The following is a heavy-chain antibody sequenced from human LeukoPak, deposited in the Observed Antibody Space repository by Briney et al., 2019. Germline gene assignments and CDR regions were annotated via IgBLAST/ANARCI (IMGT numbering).Heavy chain of an antibody. CDR3: VRGNYDSRGYSNAFDI. J-gene: IGHJ3*02. CDR1: GGSISSYH. V-gene: IGHV4-59*01. D-gene: IGHD3-22*01. Sequence: AETLSLTCTVSGGSISSYHWSWIRQPPGKRLEWIGFISYSGSTNSNPSLKSRVAISIDTSGNQFSLKLSPVTAADTAVYYCVRGNYDSRGYSNAFDIWGQGAMVTVSS. CDR2: ISYSGST.